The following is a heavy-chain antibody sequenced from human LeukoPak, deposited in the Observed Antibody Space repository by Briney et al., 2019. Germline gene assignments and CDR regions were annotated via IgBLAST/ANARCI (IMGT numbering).Heavy chain of an antibody. Sequence: SETLSLTCTVSGVSISSYYWSWIRQPPGEGREWIGYIYYSGSTHYNPSLKSRVTISVDTSKNQFYLKLSSVTAADTAVYYCARGGSYGSFYFWGQGTLVTVSS. D-gene: IGHD1-26*01. CDR1: GVSISSYY. CDR3: ARGGSYGSFYF. J-gene: IGHJ4*02. V-gene: IGHV4-59*01. CDR2: IYYSGST.